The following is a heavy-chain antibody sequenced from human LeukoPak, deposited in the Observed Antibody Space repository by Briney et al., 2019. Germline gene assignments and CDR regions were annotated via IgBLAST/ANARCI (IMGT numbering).Heavy chain of an antibody. J-gene: IGHJ4*02. CDR3: TVDMGPPDTLLYQVLWNIDY. D-gene: IGHD2-2*01. Sequence: GGSLRLSCAASGFIFDDYAMHWVRQGPGKGLDCVCLISWDGGSTYYVDSVRGRITISRDNSKNSLYQQMNSLTTEDTALYYYTVDMGPPDTLLYQVLWNIDYWGQGTLVTVSS. V-gene: IGHV3-43D*03. CDR1: GFIFDDYA. CDR2: ISWDGGST.